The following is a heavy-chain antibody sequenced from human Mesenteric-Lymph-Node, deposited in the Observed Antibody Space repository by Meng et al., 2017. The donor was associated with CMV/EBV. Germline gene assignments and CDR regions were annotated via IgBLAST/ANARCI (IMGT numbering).Heavy chain of an antibody. CDR1: GFTFSSYS. Sequence: GGSLRLSCAASGFTFSSYSMNWVRQGPGKGLEWVSRIKSDGSSTTDADSVKGRFTISRDNAKNTLYLQMNTLRAEDTAVYYCARGHYNNYEYYFDYWGQGTLVTVSS. D-gene: IGHD4-11*01. J-gene: IGHJ4*02. CDR3: ARGHYNNYEYYFDY. CDR2: IKSDGSST. V-gene: IGHV3-74*01.